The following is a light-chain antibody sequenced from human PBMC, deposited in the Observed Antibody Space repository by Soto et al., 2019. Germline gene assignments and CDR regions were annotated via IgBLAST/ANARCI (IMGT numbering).Light chain of an antibody. Sequence: DIQMTQSPSSVSASVGDRVTITCRASQGISTWLAWYQHKPGKAPKLLIYAASRLQSGVTSRFSGSESGTDFTLTNTSLQPDDFATYYCLSADSFPRSFGPGTKVEIK. V-gene: IGKV1-12*01. CDR1: QGISTW. CDR2: AAS. J-gene: IGKJ3*01. CDR3: LSADSFPRS.